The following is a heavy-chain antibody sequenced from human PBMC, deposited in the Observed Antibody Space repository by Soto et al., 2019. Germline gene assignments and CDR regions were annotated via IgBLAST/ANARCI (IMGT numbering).Heavy chain of an antibody. V-gene: IGHV4-59*01. CDR1: GGSISSYY. D-gene: IGHD1-20*01. CDR2: IYYSGST. CDR3: ARPTYNSGSPFDY. Sequence: QVQLQESGPGLVKPSETMSLTCTVSGGSISSYYWSWIRQPPGKGLEWIGYIYYSGSTNYNPSLKGRVTLSVDTSKNQFSLKLSSVTAADTAVYYCARPTYNSGSPFDYWGQGTLVTVSS. J-gene: IGHJ4*02.